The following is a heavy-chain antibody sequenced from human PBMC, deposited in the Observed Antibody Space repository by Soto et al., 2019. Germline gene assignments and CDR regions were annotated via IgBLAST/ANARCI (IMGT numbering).Heavy chain of an antibody. J-gene: IGHJ5*02. V-gene: IGHV5-51*01. Sequence: GESLKISCKGSGYSFTSYWIGWVRQMPGKGLEWMGIIYPGDSDTRYSPSFQGQVTISADKSISTAYLQWSSLKASDTAMYYCARRYCSGGSCYSVPQLGFDPWGQGTLVTVSS. CDR3: ARRYCSGGSCYSVPQLGFDP. CDR1: GYSFTSYW. D-gene: IGHD2-15*01. CDR2: IYPGDSDT.